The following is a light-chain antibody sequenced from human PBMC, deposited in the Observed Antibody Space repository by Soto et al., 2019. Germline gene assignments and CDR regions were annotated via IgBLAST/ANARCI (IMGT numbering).Light chain of an antibody. Sequence: DIQLTQSPSFLSASVGDTVTITCRASQGMSTYLAWYQQKPGKVPKLLIRSASTLQSGVPPRFSGGGSGTEFTLTISTLQPDVSGIYYSQQLNGYQLAFGGGTNVEIK. J-gene: IGKJ4*01. V-gene: IGKV1-9*01. CDR1: QGMSTY. CDR3: QQLNGYQLA. CDR2: SAS.